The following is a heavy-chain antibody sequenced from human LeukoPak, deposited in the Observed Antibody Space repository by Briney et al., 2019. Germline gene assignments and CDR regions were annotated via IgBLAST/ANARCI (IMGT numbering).Heavy chain of an antibody. CDR1: GFTFSSYS. J-gene: IGHJ4*02. CDR2: IISRSSYI. CDR3: ARVGGQWLVHGGSDY. Sequence: GGSLTLSCAASGFTFSSYSMNWVRPPPARGLEWVSSIISRSSYIYYADSVKGRFTISRDNAKNSLYLQMNSLIAEDTAVYYCARVGGQWLVHGGSDYWGQGTLVTVSS. V-gene: IGHV3-21*01. D-gene: IGHD6-19*01.